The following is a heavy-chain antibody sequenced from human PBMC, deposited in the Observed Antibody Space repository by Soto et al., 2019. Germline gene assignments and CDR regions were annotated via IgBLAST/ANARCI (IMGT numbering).Heavy chain of an antibody. V-gene: IGHV1-3*01. CDR2: INAGNGNT. Sequence: RLEWMGWINAGNGNTKYSQKFQGRVTITRDTSASTAYMELSSLRSEDTAVYFCAAEALVTAIVLFFEFWGQRT. CDR3: AAEALVTAIVLFFEF. D-gene: IGHD5-18*01. J-gene: IGHJ4*02.